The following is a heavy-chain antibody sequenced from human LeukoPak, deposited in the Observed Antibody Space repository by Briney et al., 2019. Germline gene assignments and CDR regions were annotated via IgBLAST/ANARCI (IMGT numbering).Heavy chain of an antibody. Sequence: PGRSLRLSCAASGFTFSSYAMHWVRQAPGKGLEWVSVISGRGDSTYYADSVKGRFTISRDNSKNTLYLQMNSLRADDTAVYYCAKHARRGPHWFDPWGQGTLVTVSS. CDR3: AKHARRGPHWFDP. D-gene: IGHD2-8*01. J-gene: IGHJ5*02. CDR1: GFTFSSYA. V-gene: IGHV3-23*01. CDR2: ISGRGDST.